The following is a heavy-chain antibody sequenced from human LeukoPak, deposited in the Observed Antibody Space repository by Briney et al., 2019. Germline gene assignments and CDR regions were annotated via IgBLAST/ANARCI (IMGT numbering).Heavy chain of an antibody. D-gene: IGHD6-19*01. V-gene: IGHV3-23*01. J-gene: IGHJ4*02. CDR2: ISGSGGST. Sequence: GGSLRLSCAASGFTFSSNAMSWVRQAPGKGLEWVSGISGSGGSTYYADSVKGRFTISRDNSKNTLYLQVNSLRAEDTAVYYCARDGYSSGWSFDYWGQGTLVTVSS. CDR1: GFTFSSNA. CDR3: ARDGYSSGWSFDY.